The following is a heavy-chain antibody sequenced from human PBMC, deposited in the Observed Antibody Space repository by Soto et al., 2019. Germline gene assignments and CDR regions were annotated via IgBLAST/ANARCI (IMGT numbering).Heavy chain of an antibody. CDR2: IYHSGST. Sequence: QLQLQESGSGLVKPSQTLSLTCAVSGGSISSGGYSWSWIRQPPGKGLESIGYIYHSGSTYYNPAHKRRVTISADRSKIQFSQTLSSVTAPDPAVHCCARGMTAGTTFDSWGQGTLVAVSS. D-gene: IGHD4-17*01. V-gene: IGHV4-30-2*01. CDR1: GGSISSGGYS. J-gene: IGHJ4*02. CDR3: ARGMTAGTTFDS.